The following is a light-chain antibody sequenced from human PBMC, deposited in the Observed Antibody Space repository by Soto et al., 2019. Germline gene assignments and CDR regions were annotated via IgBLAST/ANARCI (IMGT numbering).Light chain of an antibody. CDR2: DAS. V-gene: IGKV3-11*01. Sequence: VMTQSPATLSVSPGERATLSCRASQSIGSKLAWYQQKPGQAPRLLIYDASNRATGIPARFSGSGSGTDFTLTISSLEPEDFAVYYCQQRSNWLSITFGQGTRLEIK. CDR3: QQRSNWLSIT. CDR1: QSIGSK. J-gene: IGKJ5*01.